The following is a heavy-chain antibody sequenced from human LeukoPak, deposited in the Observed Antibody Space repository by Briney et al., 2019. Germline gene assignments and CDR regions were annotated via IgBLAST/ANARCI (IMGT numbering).Heavy chain of an antibody. V-gene: IGHV1-2*02. CDR3: ARGPIAVAGTRWEDY. Sequence: ASVKVSGKASGYTFTGYYMHWVRQAPGQGLEWMGWINPNSGGTNYAQKFQGRVTMTRDTSISTAYMELSRLRSDDTAVYYCARGPIAVAGTRWEDYWGQGTLVTVSS. J-gene: IGHJ4*02. D-gene: IGHD6-19*01. CDR2: INPNSGGT. CDR1: GYTFTGYY.